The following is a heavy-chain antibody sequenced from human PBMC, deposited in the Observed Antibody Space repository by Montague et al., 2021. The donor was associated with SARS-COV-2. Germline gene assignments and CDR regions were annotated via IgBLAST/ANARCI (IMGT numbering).Heavy chain of an antibody. Sequence: CAISGDSVSSNSAAWNWIRQSPSRGLEWLGRTYYRSKWYNDYAVSVKSRITINPDTSKNQFSLQLNSVTPEDAAVYYCTRQPLGYDFVYYYYGMDVWGQGTTVTVSS. CDR1: GDSVSSNSAA. CDR3: TRQPLGYDFVYYYYGMDV. J-gene: IGHJ6*02. V-gene: IGHV6-1*01. D-gene: IGHD5-12*01. CDR2: TYYRSKWYN.